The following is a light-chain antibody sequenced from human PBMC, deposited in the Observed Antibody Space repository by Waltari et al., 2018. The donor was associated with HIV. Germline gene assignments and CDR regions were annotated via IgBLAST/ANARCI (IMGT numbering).Light chain of an antibody. J-gene: IGKJ4*01. CDR1: QSVSSSY. CDR2: GTS. Sequence: EIVLTQSPGTLSLSPGERATLSCRASQSVSSSYLAWYQQKPGQAPTPRLYGTSNRATGIPYRFSGGWFGTDFTLTISRLEPEDSALYYCQQYGSSPQTFGGGTKVEIK. V-gene: IGKV3-20*01. CDR3: QQYGSSPQT.